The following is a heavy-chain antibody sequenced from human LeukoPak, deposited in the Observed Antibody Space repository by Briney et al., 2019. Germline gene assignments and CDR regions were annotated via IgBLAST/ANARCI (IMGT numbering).Heavy chain of an antibody. CDR3: ARHARGNDFWSGYYSMDV. D-gene: IGHD3-3*01. Sequence: GGSPRLSCAASGFTFSSYWMSWVRQAPGKGLEWVANIKQDGSEKYYVDSVKGRFTISRDNAKNSLYLQMNSLRAEDTAVYYCARHARGNDFWSGYYSMDVWGKGTTVTVSS. CDR1: GFTFSSYW. V-gene: IGHV3-7*01. CDR2: IKQDGSEK. J-gene: IGHJ6*04.